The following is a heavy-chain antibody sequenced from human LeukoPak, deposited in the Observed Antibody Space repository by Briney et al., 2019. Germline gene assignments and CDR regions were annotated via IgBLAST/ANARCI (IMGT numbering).Heavy chain of an antibody. D-gene: IGHD6-19*01. CDR1: GFTFSSYG. CDR2: ISYDGSNK. J-gene: IGHJ4*02. Sequence: GGSLRLSCAASGFTFSSYGMHWVRQAAGKGLEWVAVISYDGSNKYYADSVKGRFTISRDNSKNTLYLQMNSLRAEDTAVYYCAKDRRPYSSGSDFDFDYWGQGTLVTVSS. V-gene: IGHV3-30*18. CDR3: AKDRRPYSSGSDFDFDY.